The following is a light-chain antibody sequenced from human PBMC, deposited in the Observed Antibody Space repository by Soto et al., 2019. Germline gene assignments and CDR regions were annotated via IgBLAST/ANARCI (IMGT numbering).Light chain of an antibody. Sequence: EIVLTQSPATLSLSPGERATLSCRASQSVSSYLAWYQQKAGQAPRLLIYDASNNATGIPARFSGSGSRTDFTLTISRLKPEDFAVYYCQQRSSWPRTFGLGTKVEI. J-gene: IGKJ1*01. CDR3: QQRSSWPRT. CDR2: DAS. V-gene: IGKV3-11*01. CDR1: QSVSSY.